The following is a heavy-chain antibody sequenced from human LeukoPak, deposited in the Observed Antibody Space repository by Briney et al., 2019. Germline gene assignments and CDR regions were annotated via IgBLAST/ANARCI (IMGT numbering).Heavy chain of an antibody. Sequence: SETLSLTCSVSYDSITPYYWSWIRQPAGKGLEWIGRIYSSGDTNYNPSLKSRVTISVDTSKNQFSLKLSSVTAADTAVYYCASQIRDCSSTSCYSPYWGQGTLVTVSS. V-gene: IGHV4-4*07. CDR1: YDSITPYY. D-gene: IGHD2-2*01. CDR3: ASQIRDCSSTSCYSPY. CDR2: IYSSGDT. J-gene: IGHJ4*02.